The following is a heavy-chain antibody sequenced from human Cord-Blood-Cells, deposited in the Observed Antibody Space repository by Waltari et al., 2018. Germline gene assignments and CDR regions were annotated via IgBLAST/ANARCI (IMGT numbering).Heavy chain of an antibody. CDR2: SYYSGRT. CDR3: ARQHSERSREY. Sequence: QLQLQESGPGLVKPSETLSLTCTVSGGSISSSSYYWGWIRQPPGKGLEWIGSSYYSGRTYYNPSLKSRVTISVDTSKNQFSLKLSSVTAADTAVYYCARQHSERSREYWGQGTLVTVSS. CDR1: GGSISSSSYY. V-gene: IGHV4-39*01. D-gene: IGHD1-1*01. J-gene: IGHJ4*02.